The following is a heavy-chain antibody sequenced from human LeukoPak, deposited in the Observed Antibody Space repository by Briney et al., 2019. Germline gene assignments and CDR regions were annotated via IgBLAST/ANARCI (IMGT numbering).Heavy chain of an antibody. V-gene: IGHV1-46*01. Sequence: GASVKVSCKASGYTFTNYYMHWVRQAPGQGLEWMGIINPSGGSTSYAQKVRGRVTMTRDTSTSTVYMELSSLRSEDTAMYYCAILFGVVSYYFDYWGQGTLVTVSS. J-gene: IGHJ4*02. D-gene: IGHD3-3*01. CDR3: AILFGVVSYYFDY. CDR2: INPSGGST. CDR1: GYTFTNYY.